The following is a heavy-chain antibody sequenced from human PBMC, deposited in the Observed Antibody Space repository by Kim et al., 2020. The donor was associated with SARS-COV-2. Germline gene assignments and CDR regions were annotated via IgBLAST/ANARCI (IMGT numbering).Heavy chain of an antibody. CDR2: M. CDR3: AKLSGSGSFYTH. J-gene: IGHJ4*02. Sequence: MGHADCGKGRFTISRDNAKNSLYLKMNSLRAEDTALYYCAKLSGSGSFYTHWGQGTLVTVSS. D-gene: IGHD3-10*01. V-gene: IGHV3-9*01.